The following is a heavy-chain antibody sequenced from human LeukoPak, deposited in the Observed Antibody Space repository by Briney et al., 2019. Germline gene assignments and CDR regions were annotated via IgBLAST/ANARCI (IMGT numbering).Heavy chain of an antibody. CDR1: GGTFSSYA. V-gene: IGHV1-69*01. Sequence: SVKVSCKASGGTFSSYAISRVRQAPGQGLEWMGGIIPIFGTANYAQKFQGRVTITADESTSTAYMELSSLRSEDTAAYYCARGRGENNWFDPWGQGTLVTVSS. D-gene: IGHD3-10*01. CDR2: IIPIFGTA. J-gene: IGHJ5*02. CDR3: ARGRGENNWFDP.